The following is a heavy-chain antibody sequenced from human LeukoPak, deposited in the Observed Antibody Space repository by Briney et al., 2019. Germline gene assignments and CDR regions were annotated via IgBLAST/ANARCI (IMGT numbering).Heavy chain of an antibody. J-gene: IGHJ4*02. V-gene: IGHV3-23*01. Sequence: QTGGSLRLSCAASGFTLSSYAMSWVRQAPGKGLEWVSGITSSGGNTYYADSVKGRFTISRDNSKNTLYLQMNSLRAEDTAVYYCARHVEYWGQGTLVTVSS. CDR2: ITSSGGNT. CDR1: GFTLSSYA. D-gene: IGHD5-24*01. CDR3: ARHVEY.